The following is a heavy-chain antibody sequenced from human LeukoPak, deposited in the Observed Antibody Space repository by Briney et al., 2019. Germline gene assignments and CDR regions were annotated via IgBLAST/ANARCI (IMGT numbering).Heavy chain of an antibody. CDR3: ARVITIFGVVNDWFDP. J-gene: IGHJ5*02. CDR2: TYYRSKWYN. CDR1: GDSVSSNSAA. Sequence: SQTLSLTCAISGDSVSSNSAAWNWIRQSPSRGLEWLGRTYYRSKWYNDYAVSVKSRITINPDTSKNQFSLQLSSVTPEDTAVYYCARVITIFGVVNDWFDPWGQGTLVTVSS. V-gene: IGHV6-1*01. D-gene: IGHD3-3*01.